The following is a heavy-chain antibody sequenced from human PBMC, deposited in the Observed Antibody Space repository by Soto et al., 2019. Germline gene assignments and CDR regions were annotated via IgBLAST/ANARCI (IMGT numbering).Heavy chain of an antibody. J-gene: IGHJ4*02. V-gene: IGHV3-33*01. CDR2: IWYDGSNK. CDR1: GFTFSSYG. D-gene: IGHD6-19*01. Sequence: GGSLRLSCAASGFTFSSYGMHWVRQAPGKGLEWVAVIWYDGSNKYYADSVKGRFTISRDNSKNTLYLQMNSLRAEDTAVYYCARDPGIAVAGKRLYYFDYWGQGTLVTVSS. CDR3: ARDPGIAVAGKRLYYFDY.